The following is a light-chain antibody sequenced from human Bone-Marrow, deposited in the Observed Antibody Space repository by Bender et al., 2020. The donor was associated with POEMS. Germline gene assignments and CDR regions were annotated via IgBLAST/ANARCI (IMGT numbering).Light chain of an antibody. V-gene: IGLV2-14*02. J-gene: IGLJ3*02. Sequence: QSALTQPASVSGSPGQSITISCTGTSSDVGSYNLVSWYQQHPGKAPKLMIYEVSKRPSGVSNRFSGSKSGDTASLTISGLQADDGADYYCSSYTSSNTWVFGGGTKLTV. CDR3: SSYTSSNTWV. CDR2: EVS. CDR1: SSDVGSYNL.